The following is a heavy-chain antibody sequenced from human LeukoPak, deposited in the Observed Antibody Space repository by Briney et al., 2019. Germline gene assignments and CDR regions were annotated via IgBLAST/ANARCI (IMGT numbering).Heavy chain of an antibody. D-gene: IGHD3/OR15-3a*01. Sequence: MPSETLSLTCSVSGGSISSSAYYWGWIRQPPGQGLEWIGSIYYSGNTYYNPSLKSPVTISIDASKNQFSLRLISVTAADTAVYYCARGGGLGYYYYYMDVWGKGTTVTISS. CDR1: GGSISSSAYY. CDR3: ARGGGLGYYYYYMDV. V-gene: IGHV4-39*07. CDR2: IYYSGNT. J-gene: IGHJ6*03.